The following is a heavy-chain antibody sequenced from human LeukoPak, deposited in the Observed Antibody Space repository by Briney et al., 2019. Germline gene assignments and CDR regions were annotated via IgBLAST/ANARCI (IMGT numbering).Heavy chain of an antibody. Sequence: GGSLRLSCAASGFTVSSNYMSWVRQAPGKGLEWVSVIYSGGSTYYADSVKGRFTISRDNSKNTLYLQMNSLRAEDTAVYYCSVSRGNPNYIDYWGQGTLVTVSS. CDR1: GFTVSSNY. J-gene: IGHJ4*02. D-gene: IGHD1-14*01. CDR2: IYSGGST. V-gene: IGHV3-66*02. CDR3: SVSRGNPNYIDY.